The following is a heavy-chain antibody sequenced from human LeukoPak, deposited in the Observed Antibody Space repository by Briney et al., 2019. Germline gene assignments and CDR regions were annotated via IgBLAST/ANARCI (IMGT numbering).Heavy chain of an antibody. D-gene: IGHD6-13*01. Sequence: GGSLRLSCAASGFTFSSYWMHWVRQAPGKGLVWVSRINSDGSSTSYADSVKGRFTISRDNAKNTLYLQMNSLRAEDTAVYYCARDAEYSSSWYFGEVAGLYFDYWGQGTLVTASS. CDR2: INSDGSST. CDR3: ARDAEYSSSWYFGEVAGLYFDY. J-gene: IGHJ4*02. V-gene: IGHV3-74*01. CDR1: GFTFSSYW.